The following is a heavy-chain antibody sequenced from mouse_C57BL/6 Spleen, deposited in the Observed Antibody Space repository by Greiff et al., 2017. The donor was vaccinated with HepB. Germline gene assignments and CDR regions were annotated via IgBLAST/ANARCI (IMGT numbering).Heavy chain of an antibody. CDR2: IYPGDGDT. CDR1: GYAFSSYW. Sequence: LEESGAELVKPGASVKISCKASGYAFSSYWMNWVKQRPGKGLEWIGQIYPGDGDTNYNGKFKGKATLTADKSSSTAYMQLSSLTSEDSAVYFCARWTVVYFDYWGQGTTLTVSS. CDR3: ARWTVVYFDY. J-gene: IGHJ2*01. V-gene: IGHV1-80*01. D-gene: IGHD1-1*01.